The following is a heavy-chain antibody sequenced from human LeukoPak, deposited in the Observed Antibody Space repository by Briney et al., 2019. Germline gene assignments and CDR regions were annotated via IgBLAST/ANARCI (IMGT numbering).Heavy chain of an antibody. Sequence: GGSLRLSCAASGFTFSSYGMHWVRQAPGKGLEWVAVIWYDGSNKYYADSVKGRFTISRDNSKNTLYLQMNSLRAEDTAVYYCARGHYDILTGYGYYFDYWGQGTLVTVSS. CDR2: IWYDGSNK. V-gene: IGHV3-33*01. D-gene: IGHD3-9*01. CDR3: ARGHYDILTGYGYYFDY. CDR1: GFTFSSYG. J-gene: IGHJ4*02.